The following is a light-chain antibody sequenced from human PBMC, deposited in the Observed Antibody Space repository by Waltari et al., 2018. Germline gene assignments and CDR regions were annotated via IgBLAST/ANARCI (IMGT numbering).Light chain of an antibody. Sequence: DIQMTQTPSPLSAFGGDRVTITCRASQTINGLLAWYQQKPGQAPKLLIYKASNLESGVPSRFSGTGSGTEFTLTISSLQPADFATYSCQQYHTYYSFGQGTKLELK. CDR1: QTINGL. CDR3: QQYHTYYS. V-gene: IGKV1-5*03. J-gene: IGKJ2*03. CDR2: KAS.